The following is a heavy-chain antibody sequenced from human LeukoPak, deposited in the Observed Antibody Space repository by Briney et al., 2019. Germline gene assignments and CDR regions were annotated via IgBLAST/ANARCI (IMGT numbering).Heavy chain of an antibody. J-gene: IGHJ4*02. D-gene: IGHD1-26*01. Sequence: GGSLRLSCAASGFTFSSYAMSWVRQAPGKGLEFVSSISSSSTYIYYADSVKGRFTISRDDAKNSLYLQMTNLRAEDTALYYCARDQRGGTYSDYWGQGTLVTVSS. CDR2: ISSSSTYI. CDR1: GFTFSSYA. CDR3: ARDQRGGTYSDY. V-gene: IGHV3-21*01.